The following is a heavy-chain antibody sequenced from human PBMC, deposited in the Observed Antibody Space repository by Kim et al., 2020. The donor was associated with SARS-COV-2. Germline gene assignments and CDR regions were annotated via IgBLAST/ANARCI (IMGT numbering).Heavy chain of an antibody. CDR3: ARASPVATDTKDGFHI. CDR2: INPNSGGT. Sequence: ASVKVSCKASGYTFTDYYMHWVRQAPGQGLEWMGWINPNSGGTNYAQKFQGWVTMTRDTSISTAYMELSRLRSDDTAVFYCARASPVATDTKDGFHIWGQGTMVTVFS. CDR1: GYTFTDYY. D-gene: IGHD1-1*01. J-gene: IGHJ3*02. V-gene: IGHV1-2*04.